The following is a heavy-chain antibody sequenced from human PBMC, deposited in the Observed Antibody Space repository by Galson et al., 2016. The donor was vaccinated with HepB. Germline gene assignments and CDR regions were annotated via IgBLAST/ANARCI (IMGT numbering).Heavy chain of an antibody. V-gene: IGHV3-53*01. D-gene: IGHD2-15*01. CDR1: GHTVGSDF. Sequence: SLRLSCAASGHTVGSDFMTWVRQAPGKGPEWVSMFHGGANTYYADSVKGRFTISRDTSKNTLYLQMNSLSVEDTAIYYCASRAAWGQGTLVTVSS. CDR3: ASRAA. J-gene: IGHJ4*02. CDR2: FHGGANT.